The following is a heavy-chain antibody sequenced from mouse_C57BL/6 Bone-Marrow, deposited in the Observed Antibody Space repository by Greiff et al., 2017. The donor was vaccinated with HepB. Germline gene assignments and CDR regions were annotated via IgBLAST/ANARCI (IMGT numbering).Heavy chain of an antibody. CDR2: INPNNGGT. V-gene: IGHV1-26*01. D-gene: IGHD2-3*01. CDR3: ASDGYYFYAMDY. Sequence: EVKLQQSGPELVKPGASVKISCKASGYTFTDYYMNWVKQSHGKSLEWIGDINPNNGGTSYNQKFKGKATLTVDKSSSTAYMELRSLTSEDSAVYYCASDGYYFYAMDYWGQGTSVTVSS. J-gene: IGHJ4*01. CDR1: GYTFTDYY.